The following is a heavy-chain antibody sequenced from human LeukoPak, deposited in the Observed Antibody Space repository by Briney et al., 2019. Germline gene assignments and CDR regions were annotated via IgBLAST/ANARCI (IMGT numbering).Heavy chain of an antibody. D-gene: IGHD2-2*01. CDR2: IIPIFGTA. V-gene: IGHV1-69*06. CDR1: GGTFSSYA. J-gene: IGHJ4*02. CDR3: ARALGYCSSTSCSYFDY. Sequence: ASVTVSFKASGGTFSSYAISWVRQAPGQGLEWMGGIIPIFGTANYAQKFQGRVTITADKSTSTAYMELSSLRSEDTAVYYCARALGYCSSTSCSYFDYWGQGTLVTVSS.